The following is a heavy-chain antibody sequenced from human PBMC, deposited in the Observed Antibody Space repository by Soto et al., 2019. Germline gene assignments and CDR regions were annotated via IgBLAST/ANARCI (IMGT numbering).Heavy chain of an antibody. CDR2: IVVGSGNT. J-gene: IGHJ4*02. CDR1: GFTFTSSA. V-gene: IGHV1-58*01. D-gene: IGHD3-3*01. CDR3: AASTFTIFGVVEQIDY. Sequence: SVKVSCKASGFTFTSSAVQWVRQARGQRLEWIGWIVVGSGNTNYAQKFQERVTITRDMSTSTAYMELSSLRSEDTAVYYCAASTFTIFGVVEQIDYWGQGTLVTVSS.